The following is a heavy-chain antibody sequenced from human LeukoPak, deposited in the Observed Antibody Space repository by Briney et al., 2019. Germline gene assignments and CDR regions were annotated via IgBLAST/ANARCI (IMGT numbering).Heavy chain of an antibody. Sequence: GGSLRLSCAASGFTVSNNYMSWVRQAPGKGLESVSLIYSGGSTYSADSVKGRFTISRHNSNNTVHLRMNNLRAEDTAVYYCARGNSVFLDYWGQGTLVTVSS. V-gene: IGHV3-53*04. CDR1: GFTVSNNY. CDR3: ARGNSVFLDY. CDR2: IYSGGST. D-gene: IGHD5/OR15-5a*01. J-gene: IGHJ4*02.